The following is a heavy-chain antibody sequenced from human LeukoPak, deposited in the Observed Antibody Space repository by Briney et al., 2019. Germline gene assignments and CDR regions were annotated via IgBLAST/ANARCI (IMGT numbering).Heavy chain of an antibody. J-gene: IGHJ5*02. Sequence: GGSLRLSCAASGFTFDDYGMSWVRQAPGKGLEWVSGINWNGGSTGYADSVKGRFTISRDNAKNSLYLQMNSLRAEDTALYYCARRVIMSAAGVPDTWLDPWGQGILVTVSS. CDR3: ARRVIMSAAGVPDTWLDP. D-gene: IGHD2-8*01. V-gene: IGHV3-20*04. CDR2: INWNGGST. CDR1: GFTFDDYG.